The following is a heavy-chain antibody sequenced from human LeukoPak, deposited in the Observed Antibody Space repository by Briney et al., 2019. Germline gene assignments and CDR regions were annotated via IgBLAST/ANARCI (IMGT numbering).Heavy chain of an antibody. Sequence: KSSETLSLTCTVSGGSITSSNYYWGWIRQPPGKGLEWIGSLYYSGKDYYNPSLKSRVTISVDTSKNQFSLKMRSVTAADTAVYYCVRRSGGGYCTSGVCLVDYWGREPWLPSPQ. CDR3: VRRSGGGYCTSGVCLVDY. V-gene: IGHV4-39*01. D-gene: IGHD2-8*01. CDR2: LYYSGKD. CDR1: GGSITSSNYY. J-gene: IGHJ4*02.